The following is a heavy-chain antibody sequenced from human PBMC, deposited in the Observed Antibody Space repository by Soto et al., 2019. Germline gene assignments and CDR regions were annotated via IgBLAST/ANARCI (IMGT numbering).Heavy chain of an antibody. D-gene: IGHD6-13*01. J-gene: IGHJ1*01. CDR1: GGTFSSYA. CDR2: IIPIFGTA. Sequence: ASLKVSCKASGGTFSSYAISWVRQAPGQGLEWMGGIIPIFGTANYAQKFQGRVTITADESTSTAYMELSSLRSEDTAVYYCARVAAAGTGFGYFQHWGQGTLVTVSS. CDR3: ARVAAAGTGFGYFQH. V-gene: IGHV1-69*13.